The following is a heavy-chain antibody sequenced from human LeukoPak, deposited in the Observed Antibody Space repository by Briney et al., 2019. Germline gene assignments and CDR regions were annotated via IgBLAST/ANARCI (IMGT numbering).Heavy chain of an antibody. CDR2: IYYTGST. CDR1: GGSFSAYY. D-gene: IGHD6-6*01. J-gene: IGHJ4*02. CDR3: ATIAGSSSY. Sequence: PSETLSLTCTVSGGSFSAYYWTWFRQPPGKELEWIGYIYYTGSTNCNTSLKSRVTISVDTSNYQFSLKLSSVTAADTAVYYCATIAGSSSYWGEGTLVTVSS. V-gene: IGHV4-59*08.